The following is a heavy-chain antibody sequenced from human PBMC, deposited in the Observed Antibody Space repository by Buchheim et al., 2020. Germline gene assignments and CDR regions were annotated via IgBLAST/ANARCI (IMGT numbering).Heavy chain of an antibody. CDR3: ARDRITIFGVVIIGSYYFDY. J-gene: IGHJ4*02. CDR2: INHSGST. Sequence: QVQLQQWGAGLLKPSETLSLTCAVYGGSFSGYYWSWIRQPPGKGLEWIGEINHSGSTNYNPSLKSRVTISVDTSKNQFCLKLSSVTAADTAVYYCARDRITIFGVVIIGSYYFDYWGQGTL. D-gene: IGHD3-3*01. CDR1: GGSFSGYY. V-gene: IGHV4-34*01.